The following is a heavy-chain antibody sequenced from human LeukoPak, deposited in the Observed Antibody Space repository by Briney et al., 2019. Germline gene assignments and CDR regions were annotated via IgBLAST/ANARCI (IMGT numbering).Heavy chain of an antibody. D-gene: IGHD6-13*01. CDR1: GCSISSYY. CDR3: ARHGGSWTFDY. CDR2: IWNSGST. J-gene: IGHJ4*02. V-gene: IGHV4-59*08. Sequence: SETLSLTCTVSGCSISSYYLSWIRQPPERGLEWIGYIWNSGSTIYNPSLRSRVTISIDMSKNQCSLKLTSVTAADTAVYYCARHGGSWTFDYWGQGTLVTVSS.